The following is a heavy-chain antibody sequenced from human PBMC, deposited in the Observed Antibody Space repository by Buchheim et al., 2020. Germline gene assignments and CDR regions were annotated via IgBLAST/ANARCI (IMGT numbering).Heavy chain of an antibody. CDR2: ISSDGGNE. D-gene: IGHD3-9*01. CDR3: ATGGTFLGGRALSNYFDT. CDR1: GFNFKNYG. V-gene: IGHV3-30*03. Sequence: QVQLVESGGGVVQPGGSLRLSCTTSGFNFKNYGMHWVRQVPGKGLEWVALISSDGGNEYYGGSVKGRFIIYRDSSKKAMCLQMNNVGAEDTALYHCATGGTFLGGRALSNYFDTWGLGT. J-gene: IGHJ2*01.